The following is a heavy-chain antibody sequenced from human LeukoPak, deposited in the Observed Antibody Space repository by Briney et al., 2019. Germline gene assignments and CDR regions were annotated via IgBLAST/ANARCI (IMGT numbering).Heavy chain of an antibody. CDR1: GGSISSYY. V-gene: IGHV4-59*01. J-gene: IGHJ4*02. Sequence: SETLSLTCTVSGGSISSYYWSWIRQPPGKGLEWIGYMYYSGTINYNPSLKSRVTISVDTSKNQFSLKLSSVTAAHTAMYYCARAWATDYFDYWGQGTLVTVSS. CDR3: ARAWATDYFDY. CDR2: MYYSGTI.